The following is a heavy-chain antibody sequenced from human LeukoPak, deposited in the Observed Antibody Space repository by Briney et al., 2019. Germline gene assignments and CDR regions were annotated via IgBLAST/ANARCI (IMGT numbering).Heavy chain of an antibody. CDR1: GYSFTSYW. V-gene: IGHV5-51*01. D-gene: IGHD3-22*01. Sequence: GESLKISCKGPGYSFTSYWIGWVRQMPGKGLEWMGIIYPGDSDTRYSPSFQGQVTISADKSISTAYLQWSSLKASDTAMYYCARRALNYYDSSGSEDAFDIWGQGTMVTVSS. CDR3: ARRALNYYDSSGSEDAFDI. J-gene: IGHJ3*02. CDR2: IYPGDSDT.